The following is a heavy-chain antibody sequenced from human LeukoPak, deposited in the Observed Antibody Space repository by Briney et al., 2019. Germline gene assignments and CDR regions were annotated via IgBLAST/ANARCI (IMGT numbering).Heavy chain of an antibody. D-gene: IGHD5-18*01. Sequence: GESLKISCKGSGYLFTNYWIGWVRQMPGKGLEWIGITFAGYSYTIYSPSFQGQVTISVDKSISTAYLQWSSLKASDTAMYYCARRAKTERGHSYGLDSWGQGTLVTVSS. CDR1: GYLFTNYW. J-gene: IGHJ4*02. CDR3: ARRAKTERGHSYGLDS. CDR2: TFAGYSYT. V-gene: IGHV5-51*01.